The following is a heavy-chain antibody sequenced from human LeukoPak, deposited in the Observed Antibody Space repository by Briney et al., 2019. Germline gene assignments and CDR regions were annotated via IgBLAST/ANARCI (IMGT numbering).Heavy chain of an antibody. CDR2: ISWNSGSI. CDR1: GFTFDDYA. J-gene: IGHJ5*02. D-gene: IGHD3-10*01. V-gene: IGHV3-9*01. Sequence: PGRSLRLSCAASGFTFDDYAMHWVRQAPGKGLEWVSGISWNSGSIGYADSVKGRFTISRDNAKNSLYLQMNSLRAEDTAVYYCARAGRGYYGSGSYYTSWGQGTLVTVSS. CDR3: ARAGRGYYGSGSYYTS.